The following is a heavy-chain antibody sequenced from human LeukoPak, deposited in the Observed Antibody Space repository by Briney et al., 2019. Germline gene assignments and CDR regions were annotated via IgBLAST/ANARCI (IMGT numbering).Heavy chain of an antibody. J-gene: IGHJ6*02. CDR3: AGRPNYGDSYYYYGMDV. D-gene: IGHD4-17*01. CDR2: INHSGST. V-gene: IGHV4-34*01. CDR1: GGSFSGYY. Sequence: NPSETLSLTCAVYGGSFSGYYWSWIRQPPGKGLEWIGEINHSGSTNYNPSLKSRVTISVDTSKNQFSLKLSSVTAADTAVYYCAGRPNYGDSYYYYGMDVWGQGTTVTVSS.